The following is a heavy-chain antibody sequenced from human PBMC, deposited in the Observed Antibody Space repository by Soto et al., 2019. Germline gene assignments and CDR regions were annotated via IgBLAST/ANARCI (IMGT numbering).Heavy chain of an antibody. J-gene: IGHJ6*02. Sequence: GVSLRLSCAASGFTFSDSYMSWIRQAPGKGLEWISYITFSGNTVYYADSLKGRFTISRDNAKNPLYLQMNRLRAEDTAVYYCARVSWREKYGMDVWGQGTTVTVSS. CDR2: ITFSGNTV. CDR3: ARVSWREKYGMDV. CDR1: GFTFSDSY. V-gene: IGHV3-11*01.